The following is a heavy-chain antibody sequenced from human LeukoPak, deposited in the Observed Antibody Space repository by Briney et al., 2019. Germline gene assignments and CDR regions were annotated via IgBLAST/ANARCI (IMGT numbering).Heavy chain of an antibody. CDR1: GGTFSSYT. CDR3: ARQGLHDAFDI. CDR2: IIPILGIA. J-gene: IGHJ3*02. V-gene: IGHV1-69*02. Sequence: GSSVKVSCKASGGTFSSYTISWVRQAPGQGLEWMGRIIPILGIANYAQKFQGRVMITADKSTSTAYMELSSLRSEDTAVYYCARQGLHDAFDIWGQGTMVTVSS.